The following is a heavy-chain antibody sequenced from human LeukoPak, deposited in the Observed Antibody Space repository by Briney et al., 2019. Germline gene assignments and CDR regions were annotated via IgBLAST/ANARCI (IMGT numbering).Heavy chain of an antibody. Sequence: SETLSLTCTVSGGSISSSSYYWSWIRQPAGKGLEWIGRIYTSGSTNYNPSLKSRVTISVDTSKNQFSLKLSSVTAADTAVYYCARMFVDRQRVVIMGNDAFDIWGQGTMVTVSS. CDR3: ARMFVDRQRVVIMGNDAFDI. V-gene: IGHV4-61*02. D-gene: IGHD3-3*01. CDR1: GGSISSSSYY. J-gene: IGHJ3*02. CDR2: IYTSGST.